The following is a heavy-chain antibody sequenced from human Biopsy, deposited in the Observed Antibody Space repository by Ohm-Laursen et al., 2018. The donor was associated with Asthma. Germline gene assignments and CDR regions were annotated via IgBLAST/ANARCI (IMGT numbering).Heavy chain of an antibody. D-gene: IGHD4-17*01. CDR3: ARTTYGDDGFDP. Sequence: TLSLTCTVSGGFINIGDYYWSWIRQPPVKGLEWIGHIYYSGSTYYNPSLKSRVSISLDTSKNQFSLSLTSVTAADTAVYYCARTTYGDDGFDPWGQGTLVTVSS. CDR1: GGFINIGDYY. V-gene: IGHV4-31*03. CDR2: IYYSGST. J-gene: IGHJ5*02.